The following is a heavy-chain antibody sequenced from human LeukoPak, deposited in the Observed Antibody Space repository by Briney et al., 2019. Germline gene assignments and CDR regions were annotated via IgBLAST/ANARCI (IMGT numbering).Heavy chain of an antibody. Sequence: GESLKISCKASGYSFTTYWIAWVRQMPGKGLGWMGIIYPGDSDTRYSPSFQGQVTISADKSISTAYLQWSSLKASDSALYHCALYDSSGYYLGYWGQGTLVTVSS. J-gene: IGHJ4*02. D-gene: IGHD3-22*01. V-gene: IGHV5-51*01. CDR3: ALYDSSGYYLGY. CDR1: GYSFTTYW. CDR2: IYPGDSDT.